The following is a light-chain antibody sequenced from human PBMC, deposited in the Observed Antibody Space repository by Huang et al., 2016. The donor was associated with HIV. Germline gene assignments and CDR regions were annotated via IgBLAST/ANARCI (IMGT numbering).Light chain of an antibody. Sequence: EIVLTQSPGTLSLSPGERATLSCRASQSISSSYLAWYQQKPGQAPRLLIFGASNRVTGIPDRCSGSGSGTDFTLIISSLEPEDFAVFYCQQYGRSPPTFGQGTKVEIK. CDR2: GAS. V-gene: IGKV3-20*01. CDR1: QSISSSY. CDR3: QQYGRSPPT. J-gene: IGKJ1*01.